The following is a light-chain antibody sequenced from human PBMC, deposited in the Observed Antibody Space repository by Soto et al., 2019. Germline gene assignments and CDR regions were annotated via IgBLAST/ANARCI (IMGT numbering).Light chain of an antibody. CDR3: QVWHSSTVV. V-gene: IGLV3-9*01. J-gene: IGLJ2*01. CDR2: RDA. CDR1: DIGSTN. Sequence: SYELTQSLSVSVALGQTAKITCGGNDIGSTNVHWYQQKPGQAPELVIYRDAIRPSGIPERFSGSNSGNTATLTIGRAQAGDEAHYYCQVWHSSTVVFGGGTKVTVL.